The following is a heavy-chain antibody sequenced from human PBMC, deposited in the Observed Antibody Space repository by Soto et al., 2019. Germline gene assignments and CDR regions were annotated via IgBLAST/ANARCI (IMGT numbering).Heavy chain of an antibody. J-gene: IGHJ4*02. CDR1: GGSISSGGYS. Sequence: PSETLSLTCTVSGGSISSGGYSWSWIRQPPGKGLEWIGYIYHSGSTYYNPSLKSRVTISVDRSKNQFSLKLSSVTAADTAVYYCASSYGDYVSYWGQGTLVTVSS. CDR3: ASSYGDYVSY. CDR2: IYHSGST. D-gene: IGHD4-17*01. V-gene: IGHV4-30-2*01.